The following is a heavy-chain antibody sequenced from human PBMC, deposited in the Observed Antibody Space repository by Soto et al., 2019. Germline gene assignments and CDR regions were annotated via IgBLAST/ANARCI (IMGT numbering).Heavy chain of an antibody. CDR3: ASGWVSVVVPAAQYFDY. CDR2: IIPIFGTA. J-gene: IGHJ4*02. D-gene: IGHD2-2*01. CDR1: GGTFSSYA. Sequence: SVKVSCKASGGTFSSYAISWVRQAPGQGLEWMGGIIPIFGTANYAQKFQGRVTITADKSTSTAYMELSSLRSEDTAVYYCASGWVSVVVPAAQYFDYWGQGTLVTVSS. V-gene: IGHV1-69*06.